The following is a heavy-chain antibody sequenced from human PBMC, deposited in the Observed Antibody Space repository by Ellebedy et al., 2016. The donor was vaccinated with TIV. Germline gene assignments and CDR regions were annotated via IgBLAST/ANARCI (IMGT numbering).Heavy chain of an antibody. V-gene: IGHV3-23*01. D-gene: IGHD3-22*01. CDR1: GASLSGYQ. J-gene: IGHJ4*02. Sequence: PSETLSLTCAVYGASLSGYQWSWIRLSPGKGLQWVAGISGSGGSTYYAESVKGRLTISRDTSKNTVNLQMNSLRVEDTAIYYCAKDLFYDSFGPFDYWGQGTLVTVSS. CDR3: AKDLFYDSFGPFDY. CDR2: ISGSGGST.